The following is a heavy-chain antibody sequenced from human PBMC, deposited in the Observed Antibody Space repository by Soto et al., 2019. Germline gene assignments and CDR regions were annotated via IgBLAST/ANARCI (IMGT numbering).Heavy chain of an antibody. V-gene: IGHV3-48*01. CDR3: ARDPVVIVFDY. D-gene: IGHD2-21*01. CDR2: ISSSGSSI. CDR1: GFTFSTYS. J-gene: IGHJ4*02. Sequence: GGSLRLSCAASGFTFSTYSMNWVRQAPGKGLEWVSYISSSGSSIYYADSVKGRFTISRDNAKNSLYLQMNSLRAEDTAVYYCARDPVVIVFDYWGQGTLVTVSS.